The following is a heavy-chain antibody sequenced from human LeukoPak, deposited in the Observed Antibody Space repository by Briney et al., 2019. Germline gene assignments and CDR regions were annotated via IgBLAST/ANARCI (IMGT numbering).Heavy chain of an antibody. J-gene: IGHJ3*02. CDR1: GGSISSYY. V-gene: IGHV4-59*01. Sequence: SETLSLTCTVSGGSISSYYWSWIRQPPGKGLEWIGYIYYSGSTNYNPSLKSRVTISVDTSKNQFSLKLSSVTAADTAVYYCARDQEGAFDIWGQGTMVTVSS. CDR3: ARDQEGAFDI. CDR2: IYYSGST.